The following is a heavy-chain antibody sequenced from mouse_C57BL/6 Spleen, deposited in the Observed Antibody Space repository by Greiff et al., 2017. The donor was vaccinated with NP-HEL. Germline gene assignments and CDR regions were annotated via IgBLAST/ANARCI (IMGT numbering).Heavy chain of an antibody. J-gene: IGHJ1*03. CDR2: IYPRSGNT. Sequence: VQLVESGAELARPGASVKLSCKASGYTFTSYGISWVKQRTGQGLEWIGEIYPRSGNTYYNEKSKGKATLTADKSSSTAYMELRSLTSEDSAVYFCARWDYYGSSRYWYFDVWGTGTTVTVSS. D-gene: IGHD1-1*01. CDR1: GYTFTSYG. V-gene: IGHV1-81*01. CDR3: ARWDYYGSSRYWYFDV.